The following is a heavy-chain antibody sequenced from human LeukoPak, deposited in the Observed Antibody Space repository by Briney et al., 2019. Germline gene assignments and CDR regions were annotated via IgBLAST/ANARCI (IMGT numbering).Heavy chain of an antibody. J-gene: IGHJ4*02. CDR1: GFAVGSNY. CDR2: IYSSGAI. D-gene: IGHD1-14*01. CDR3: ARRPGN. V-gene: IGHV3-53*01. Sequence: GGSLRLSCVASGFAVGSNYMGWVRQAPGKGLEWVSLIYSSGAIRYADSVKGRFTISRDSSKNTLFLQMNDLTVEDTARYYCARRPGNWGQGILVTVSS.